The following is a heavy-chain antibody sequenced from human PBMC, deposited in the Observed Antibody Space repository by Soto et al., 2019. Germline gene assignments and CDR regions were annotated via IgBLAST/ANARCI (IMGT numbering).Heavy chain of an antibody. Sequence: EVQLVESGGGLVQPGGSLRLSCAASGFTFSSYSMNWVRQAPGKGLEWVSSISSSSSYIYYADSVKGRFTISRDNAKNSLYLQMNSLRAEDTAVYYCARGDSRDDAFDIWGQGTMVTVSS. CDR1: GFTFSSYS. V-gene: IGHV3-21*01. CDR3: ARGDSRDDAFDI. CDR2: ISSSSSYI. J-gene: IGHJ3*02. D-gene: IGHD6-13*01.